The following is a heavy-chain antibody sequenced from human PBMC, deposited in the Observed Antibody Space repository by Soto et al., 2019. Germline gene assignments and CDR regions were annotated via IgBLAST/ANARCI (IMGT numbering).Heavy chain of an antibody. D-gene: IGHD3-16*01. J-gene: IGHJ6*02. CDR1: GYTFTSYG. CDR2: ISDYNGNT. Sequence: QVQLVQSGGEVKKPGTSVKVSCKASGYTFTSYGLSWVRQAPGQGLEWMGWISDYNGNTNYAQKFQGRVTMTTDTSPTTAYMELRSLSSDDTAVYYCARMGDVPYYYYGLDVWGPGTTVTVSS. V-gene: IGHV1-18*01. CDR3: ARMGDVPYYYYGLDV.